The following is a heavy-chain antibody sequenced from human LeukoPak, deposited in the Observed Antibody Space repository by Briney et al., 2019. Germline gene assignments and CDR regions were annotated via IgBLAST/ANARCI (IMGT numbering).Heavy chain of an antibody. CDR3: AKGQGYGSGSRYAFDI. V-gene: IGHV3-23*01. D-gene: IGHD3-10*01. CDR1: GFTFSSYA. J-gene: IGHJ3*02. Sequence: GGSLRLSCAASGFTFSSYAMSWVRQAPGKGLEWVSAISGSGGSTYYADSVKGRFTISRDNSKNTLYLQMNSLRAEDTAVYYCAKGQGYGSGSRYAFDIWGQGTMVTVSS. CDR2: ISGSGGST.